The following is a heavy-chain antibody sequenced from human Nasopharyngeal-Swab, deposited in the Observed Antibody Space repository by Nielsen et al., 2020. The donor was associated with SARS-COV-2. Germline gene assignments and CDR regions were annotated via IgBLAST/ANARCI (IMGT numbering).Heavy chain of an antibody. Sequence: GESLKISCKGSGYSFTSQWISWVRQMPGKGLEWMGRIDPSDSYTNYSPSFQGHVTISADKSISTAYLQWGSLKASDTAMYYCARLLRSFETYWGQGTLVTVSS. CDR2: IDPSDSYT. CDR3: ARLLRSFETY. J-gene: IGHJ4*02. D-gene: IGHD6-13*01. CDR1: GYSFTSQW. V-gene: IGHV5-10-1*01.